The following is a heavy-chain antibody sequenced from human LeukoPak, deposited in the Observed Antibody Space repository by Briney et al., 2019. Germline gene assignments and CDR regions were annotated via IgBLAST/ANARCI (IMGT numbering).Heavy chain of an antibody. CDR2: ISGSGGST. V-gene: IGHV3-23*01. Sequence: GGSLRLSCAASGFTFSNYPMSWVRQAPGKGLEWVSAISGSGGSTYYADSVKGRFTASRDNSKNTVYLQMSSLRADDTAVYYCAKERVIAAVGTVGFDPWGQGTLVTVSS. D-gene: IGHD6-13*01. CDR1: GFTFSNYP. CDR3: AKERVIAAVGTVGFDP. J-gene: IGHJ5*02.